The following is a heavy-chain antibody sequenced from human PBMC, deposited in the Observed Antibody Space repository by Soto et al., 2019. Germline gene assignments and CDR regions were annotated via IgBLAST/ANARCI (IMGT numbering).Heavy chain of an antibody. CDR3: AKARAPMAFDY. J-gene: IGHJ4*02. CDR1: GFTFSNFA. CDR2: ITNSAGST. Sequence: HPGGSLRLSCAASGFTFSNFAMSWVRQAPGEGLEWVSTITNSAGSTYYADSVKGRFTISRDNSRNTLFVQMNSLRAEDTAVYYCAKARAPMAFDYWGQGTLVTVSS. D-gene: IGHD3-10*01. V-gene: IGHV3-23*01.